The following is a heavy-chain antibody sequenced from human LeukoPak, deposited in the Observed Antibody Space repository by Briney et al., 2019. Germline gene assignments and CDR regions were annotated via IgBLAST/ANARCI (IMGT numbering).Heavy chain of an antibody. V-gene: IGHV1-69*01. Sequence: GASVKLSCKASGGTFSSYAISWVRQAPGQGLEWMGGIIPIFGTANYAQKFQGRVTITADESTSTAYMELSSLRSEDTAVYYCAREGGTGILWWFDYWGQGTLVTVSS. CDR1: GGTFSSYA. D-gene: IGHD2-21*01. CDR2: IIPIFGTA. CDR3: AREGGTGILWWFDY. J-gene: IGHJ4*02.